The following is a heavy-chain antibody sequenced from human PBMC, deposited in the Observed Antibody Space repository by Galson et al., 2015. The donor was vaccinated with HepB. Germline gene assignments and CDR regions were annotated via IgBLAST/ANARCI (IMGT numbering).Heavy chain of an antibody. V-gene: IGHV3-48*01. CDR3: ARDVPILGGAFYI. CDR1: GFPYSTSN. D-gene: IGHD2-21*01. CDR2: IDSTSRAI. Sequence: SLRLSCAASGFPYSTSNMVWFRQAAGKGLEWLSYIDSTSRAIYYADSVKGRFTVSRDNGQNSLYLQMNSLRVRDTAVYYCARDVPILGGAFYIWGQGTIVSVSA. J-gene: IGHJ3*02.